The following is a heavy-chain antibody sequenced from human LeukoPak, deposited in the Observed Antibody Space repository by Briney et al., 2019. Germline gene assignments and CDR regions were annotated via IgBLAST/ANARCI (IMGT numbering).Heavy chain of an antibody. CDR3: ARDADVGHHSYYMDV. CDR1: GYTFTGYG. D-gene: IGHD1-26*01. CDR2: ISAYSGNT. Sequence: ASVKVSCKASGYTFTGYGMRWVRQAPGQGLAWMGWISAYSGNTNYAQKLQGRVTMTRDTSISTAYMELRRLRSDDTAVYYCARDADVGHHSYYMDVWGQGTTVTVSS. V-gene: IGHV1-2*02. J-gene: IGHJ6*03.